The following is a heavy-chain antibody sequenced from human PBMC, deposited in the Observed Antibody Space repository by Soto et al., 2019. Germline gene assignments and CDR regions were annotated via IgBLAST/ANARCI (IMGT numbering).Heavy chain of an antibody. V-gene: IGHV1-69*06. D-gene: IGHD4-17*01. J-gene: IGHJ6*02. Sequence: QVQLVQSGAEVKKPGSSVKVSCKASGGTFSSYAISWVRQAPGQGLEWMGGIIPIFGTANYAQKFQGRVTITADKSTSTAYMERSSLRSEDTAVYYCARAEITVTSDYYYYGMDVWGQGTTVTVSS. CDR1: GGTFSSYA. CDR2: IIPIFGTA. CDR3: ARAEITVTSDYYYYGMDV.